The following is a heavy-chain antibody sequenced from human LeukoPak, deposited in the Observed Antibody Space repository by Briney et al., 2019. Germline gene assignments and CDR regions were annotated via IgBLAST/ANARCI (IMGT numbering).Heavy chain of an antibody. V-gene: IGHV4-4*07. Sequence: SETLSLTCTVSGGSISSYYWSWIRQPAGKGLEWIGRIYTSGSTNYNPSLKSRVTMSVDTSKNQFSLELSSVTAADTAVYYCARLKKILGDTVYYYYYGMDVWGQGTTVTVSS. CDR3: ARLKKILGDTVYYYYYGMDV. J-gene: IGHJ6*02. CDR1: GGSISSYY. D-gene: IGHD3-3*01. CDR2: IYTSGST.